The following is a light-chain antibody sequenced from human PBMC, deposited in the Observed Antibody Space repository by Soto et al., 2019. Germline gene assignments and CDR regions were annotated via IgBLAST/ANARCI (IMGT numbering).Light chain of an antibody. CDR1: SSNIGGNS. V-gene: IGLV1-51*01. Sequence: QSVMTQPPSVSAAPGQKVTISCSGSSSNIGGNSVSWYQQLPGNAPKLLIYDDNKRPSGIPDRFSGSKSGTSATLGITGFQTGDEADYYCGSWDSSLSADVFGTGTKLTVL. J-gene: IGLJ1*01. CDR2: DDN. CDR3: GSWDSSLSADV.